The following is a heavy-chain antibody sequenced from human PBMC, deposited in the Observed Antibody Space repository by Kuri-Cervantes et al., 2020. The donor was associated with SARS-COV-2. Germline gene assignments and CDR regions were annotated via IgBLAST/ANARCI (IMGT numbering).Heavy chain of an antibody. D-gene: IGHD2-15*01. J-gene: IGHJ3*02. CDR1: GFTFSTYE. V-gene: IGHV3-48*03. Sequence: GGSLRLSCAASGFTFSTYEMTWVRQAPGKGLEWLSYISSSGRNIYYADSVKGRFTISRDNSKSTLYLQMNSLRAEDTAVYYCAKKVKLAFDIWGQGTMVTVSS. CDR2: ISSSGRNI. CDR3: AKKVKLAFDI.